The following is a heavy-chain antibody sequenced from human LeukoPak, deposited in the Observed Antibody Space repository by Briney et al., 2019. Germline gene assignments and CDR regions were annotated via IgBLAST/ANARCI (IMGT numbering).Heavy chain of an antibody. D-gene: IGHD1-26*01. Sequence: ASVKVSCKASGYTFTSYGISWVRQAPGQGLEWMGWISAYNGNANYAQKLQGRVTMTTDTSTSTAYMELRSLRSDDTAVYYCARVVRDVGAADYWGQGTLVTVSS. CDR1: GYTFTSYG. V-gene: IGHV1-18*01. CDR3: ARVVRDVGAADY. CDR2: ISAYNGNA. J-gene: IGHJ4*02.